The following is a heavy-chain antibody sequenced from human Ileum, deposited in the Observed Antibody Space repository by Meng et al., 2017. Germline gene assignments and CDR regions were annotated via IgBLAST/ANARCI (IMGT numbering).Heavy chain of an antibody. V-gene: IGHV4-59*12. J-gene: IGHJ1*01. Sequence: QVQLQESGPGLLRPSGTLSLTCSVSGGSIGNYYWSWIRQSPGNELEWIAYINYHGNTNYNPSLQSRVSLSIDKSKNQFSLKVISVTAADTAVYYCVNYCSGGKCSPNEKTQHWGQGTLVTVLL. D-gene: IGHD2-15*01. CDR1: GGSIGNYY. CDR2: INYHGNT. CDR3: VNYCSGGKCSPNEKTQH.